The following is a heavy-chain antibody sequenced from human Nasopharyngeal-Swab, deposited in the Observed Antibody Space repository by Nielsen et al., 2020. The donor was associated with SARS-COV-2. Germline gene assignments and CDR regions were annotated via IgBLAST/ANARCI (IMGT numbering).Heavy chain of an antibody. J-gene: IGHJ6*02. V-gene: IGHV3-30-3*01. Sequence: GESLKISCAASGFTFRSYAMHWVRQAPGKGLEWVALISHDGSNQYYADSVKGRFTISRDNSKNTLYVQMNSLRAEDTALYYCARDSKLSGSGSYYEIPYYYYYYGMDVWGQGTTVTVSS. CDR2: ISHDGSNQ. CDR1: GFTFRSYA. D-gene: IGHD3-10*01. CDR3: ARDSKLSGSGSYYEIPYYYYYYGMDV.